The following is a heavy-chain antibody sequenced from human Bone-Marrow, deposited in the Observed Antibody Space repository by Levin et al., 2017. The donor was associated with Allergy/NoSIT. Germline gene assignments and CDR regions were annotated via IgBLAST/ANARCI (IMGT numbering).Heavy chain of an antibody. Sequence: GESLKISCAASGFTFSTYAMSWVRQAPGKGLEWVSSISKTGINTHYADSVKGRFIISRDNSKNTLYLQMNSLRAEDTAIYFCAKDPLITMAGGFYQYHGMDVWGQGTTVTVSS. CDR1: GFTFSTYA. CDR2: ISKTGINT. D-gene: IGHD6-19*01. J-gene: IGHJ6*02. V-gene: IGHV3-23*01. CDR3: AKDPLITMAGGFYQYHGMDV.